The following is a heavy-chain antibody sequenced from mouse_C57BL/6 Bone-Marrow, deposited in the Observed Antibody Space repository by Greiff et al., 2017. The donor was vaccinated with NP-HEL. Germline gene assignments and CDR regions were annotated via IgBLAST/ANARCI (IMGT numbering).Heavy chain of an antibody. CDR3: ANLLLRFPSYYYAMDY. Sequence: VKLQQSGPGLVQPSQSLSITCTVSGFSLTSYGVHWVRQSPGKGLEWLGVIWRGGSTDYNAAFMSRLSITKDNSKSQVFFKMNSLQADDTAIYYCANLLLRFPSYYYAMDYWGQGTSVTVSS. J-gene: IGHJ4*01. CDR1: GFSLTSYG. D-gene: IGHD1-1*01. CDR2: IWRGGST. V-gene: IGHV2-5*01.